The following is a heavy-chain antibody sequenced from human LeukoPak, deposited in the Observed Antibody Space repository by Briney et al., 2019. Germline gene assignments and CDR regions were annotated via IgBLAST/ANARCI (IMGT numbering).Heavy chain of an antibody. CDR3: ASFRVTYSTRYGLDV. V-gene: IGHV3-21*01. Sequence: GGSLRLSCAASGFTFSSYSMNWVRQAPGNGLEWVSSISSSSSYIYYADSVKGRFTISRDNAKNSLYLQMNSLRAEDTAVYYCASFRVTYSTRYGLDVWGQGTTVTVSS. CDR1: GFTFSSYS. D-gene: IGHD2-15*01. J-gene: IGHJ6*02. CDR2: ISSSSSYI.